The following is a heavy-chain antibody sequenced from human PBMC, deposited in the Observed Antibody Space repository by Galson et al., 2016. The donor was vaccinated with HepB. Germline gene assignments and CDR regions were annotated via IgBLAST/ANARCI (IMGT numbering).Heavy chain of an antibody. CDR3: ATTRLLDN. J-gene: IGHJ4*02. CDR2: IYSGGDT. CDR1: GLSVSKNY. V-gene: IGHV3-53*01. Sequence: SLRLSCAASGLSVSKNYMSWVRQAPGKGLEWVSVIYSGGDTYYADSVKGRFTISRDNAKSSLYLQMSGLRPNDTAFYYCATTRLLDNWGQGILVTVSS.